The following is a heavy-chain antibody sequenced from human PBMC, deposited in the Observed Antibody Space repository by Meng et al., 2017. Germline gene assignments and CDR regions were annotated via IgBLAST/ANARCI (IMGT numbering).Heavy chain of an antibody. D-gene: IGHD3-10*01. J-gene: IGHJ5*02. V-gene: IGHV4-38-2*01. Sequence: SQTLSLTCAVSGYSISSGYYWGWIRQPPGKGLEWIGSIYHSGSTYYNPSLKSRVTISVDTSKNQFSLKLSSVTAADTAVYYCARSPSYVWFGESPKSNWFDPWGQGTLVTVS. CDR2: IYHSGST. CDR1: GYSISSGYY. CDR3: ARSPSYVWFGESPKSNWFDP.